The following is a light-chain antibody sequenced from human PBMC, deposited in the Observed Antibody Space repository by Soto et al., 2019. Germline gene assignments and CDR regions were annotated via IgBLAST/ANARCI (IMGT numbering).Light chain of an antibody. CDR3: QQYGSSPVT. J-gene: IGKJ1*01. CDR2: GAS. V-gene: IGKV3-20*01. CDR1: QSVSSSY. Sequence: EIVLTQSPGTLSLSPGERATLSCRASQSVSSSYLAWYQRKPGQAPRLLIYGASSRATGIPDRFSGSGSGTDFSLTISRLEPEDCAVYYCQQYGSSPVTFGQGTKVDIK.